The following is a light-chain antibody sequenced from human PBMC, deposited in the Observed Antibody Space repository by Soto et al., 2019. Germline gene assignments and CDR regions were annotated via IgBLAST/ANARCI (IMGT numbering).Light chain of an antibody. V-gene: IGKV1-39*01. CDR3: QQSYSTPYT. J-gene: IGKJ2*01. Sequence: DIQMTQSPSSLSASVGDRVTITCRASQTFGNYLNWYQQKPGKAPKVLIYAASSLQSGVPSRFSGSGSGTDCTLTISSLQPEDFATYYCQQSYSTPYTFGQGTKLEIK. CDR2: AAS. CDR1: QTFGNY.